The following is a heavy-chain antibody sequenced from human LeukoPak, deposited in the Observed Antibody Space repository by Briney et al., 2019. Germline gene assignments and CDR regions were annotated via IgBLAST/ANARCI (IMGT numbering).Heavy chain of an antibody. V-gene: IGHV3-11*04. CDR2: ISTIGSTI. CDR3: ARAVSSSSSVVGLYRYYYYYMDV. D-gene: IGHD6-6*01. Sequence: KPGGSLRLSCEASGFTFSDYYMSWIRQAPGKGLEWVPYISTIGSTIYYADSVKGRFTISRDNAKNSLYLQMNSLRAEDTAVYYCARAVSSSSSVVGLYRYYYYYMDVWGKGTTVTVSS. J-gene: IGHJ6*03. CDR1: GFTFSDYY.